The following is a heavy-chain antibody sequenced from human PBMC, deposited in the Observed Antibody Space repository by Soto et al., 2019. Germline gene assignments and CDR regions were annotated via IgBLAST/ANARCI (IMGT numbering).Heavy chain of an antibody. Sequence: PSETLSLTCTVSGGSISSGGYYWSWIRQHPGTGLEWIGHISYSGSTNYNPSLKSRVTMSVDTSKNQFSLKLSSVTAAETAVYYCARQSSGWYNWFDPWGQGTLVTVSS. J-gene: IGHJ5*02. CDR2: ISYSGST. V-gene: IGHV4-39*01. D-gene: IGHD6-19*01. CDR3: ARQSSGWYNWFDP. CDR1: GGSISSGGYY.